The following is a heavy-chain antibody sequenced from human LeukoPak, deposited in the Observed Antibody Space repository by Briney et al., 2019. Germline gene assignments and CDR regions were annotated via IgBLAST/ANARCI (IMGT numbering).Heavy chain of an antibody. V-gene: IGHV4-30-4*02. D-gene: IGHD3-3*01. CDR2: IYYSGST. J-gene: IGHJ4*02. CDR1: GGSISSGDYY. Sequence: SETLSLTCTVSGGSISSGDYYWSWIRQPPGKGLEWIGYIYYSGSTYYNPSLKSRVTISVDTSKNQFSLKLGSVAAADTAVYYCARGRYWSDYYYFDYWGQGTLVTVSS. CDR3: ARGRYWSDYYYFDY.